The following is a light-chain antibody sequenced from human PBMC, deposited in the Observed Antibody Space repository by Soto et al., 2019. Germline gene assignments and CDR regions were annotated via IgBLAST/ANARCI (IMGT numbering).Light chain of an antibody. V-gene: IGKV3-15*01. CDR2: GAS. CDR1: QSVSSN. Sequence: EIVMTQSPGTLSVSPGARATLSCRASQSVSSNLAWYQQRPGQAPRLLIYGASTRATGIPARFSGSGSGTDFTLTISSLQSEDFAVYYCQQYNNWPPWTFGQGTKVDIK. J-gene: IGKJ1*01. CDR3: QQYNNWPPWT.